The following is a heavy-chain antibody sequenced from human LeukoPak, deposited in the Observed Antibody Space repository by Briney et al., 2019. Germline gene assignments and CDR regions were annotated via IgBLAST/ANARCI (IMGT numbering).Heavy chain of an antibody. CDR3: ASRSEYYFFDY. D-gene: IGHD2/OR15-2a*01. CDR2: IIPIFGTA. Sequence: RASVKVSCKASGGTFSSYAISWVRQAPGQGLEWMGGIIPIFGTANYAQKFQGRVTITADESTSTAYMELSSLRSEDTAVYYCASRSEYYFFDYWGQGTLVTVSS. CDR1: GGTFSSYA. J-gene: IGHJ4*02. V-gene: IGHV1-69*13.